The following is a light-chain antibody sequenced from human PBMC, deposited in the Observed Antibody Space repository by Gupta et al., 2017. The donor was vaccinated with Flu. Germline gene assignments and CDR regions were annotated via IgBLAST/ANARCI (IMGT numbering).Light chain of an antibody. Sequence: DIQMTQSPSTLSASVGDRVTITCRASQTISTWLAWYQQKPGKAPNLLIYKASTLQSGVPSRFSGSGSVTEFILTISSLQPDDFATYYCQQYNDYPWTFGQGTKVEIK. CDR2: KAS. V-gene: IGKV1-5*03. CDR3: QQYNDYPWT. CDR1: QTISTW. J-gene: IGKJ1*01.